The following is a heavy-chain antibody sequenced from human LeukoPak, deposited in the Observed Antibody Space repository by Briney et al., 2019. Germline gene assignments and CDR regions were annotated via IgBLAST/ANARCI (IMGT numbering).Heavy chain of an antibody. J-gene: IGHJ4*02. D-gene: IGHD6-19*01. V-gene: IGHV3-43*02. CDR3: AKDRGWYDY. CDR2: ISGEGGST. CDR1: GFTFDDYA. Sequence: PGGSLRLSCAASGFTFDDYAMHWVRQAPGEGLEWVSLISGEGGSTYYADSVKGRFTISRDNSKNSLYLQMNSLRTEDTALYHCAKDRGWYDYWGQGTLVTVSS.